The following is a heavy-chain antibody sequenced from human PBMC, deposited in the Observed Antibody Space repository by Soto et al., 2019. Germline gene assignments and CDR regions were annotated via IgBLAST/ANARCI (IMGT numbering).Heavy chain of an antibody. V-gene: IGHV4-31*03. Sequence: SETLSLTGTVSGGSISSGGYYWSWIRQHPGKGLEWIGYIYYSGSTYHNPSLKSRVTISVDTSKNQFSLKLSSVTAADTAVYYCARGSTGYSSSWYRYWGQGTLVTVSS. CDR2: IYYSGST. CDR3: ARGSTGYSSSWYRY. D-gene: IGHD6-13*01. J-gene: IGHJ4*02. CDR1: GGSISSGGYY.